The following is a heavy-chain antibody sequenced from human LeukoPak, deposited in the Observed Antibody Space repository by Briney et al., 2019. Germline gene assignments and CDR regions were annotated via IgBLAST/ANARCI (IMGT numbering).Heavy chain of an antibody. D-gene: IGHD2-15*01. J-gene: IGHJ4*02. CDR1: GGSFSGYY. CDR3: ARDHCSGGSCYSDY. CDR2: INHSGST. V-gene: IGHV4-34*01. Sequence: SETLSLTCAVYGGSFSGYYWSWIRQPPGKGLEWIGEINHSGSTNYNPSLKSRVTISVDTSKNQFSLKLSSVTAADTAVYYCARDHCSGGSCYSDYWGQGTLVTVSS.